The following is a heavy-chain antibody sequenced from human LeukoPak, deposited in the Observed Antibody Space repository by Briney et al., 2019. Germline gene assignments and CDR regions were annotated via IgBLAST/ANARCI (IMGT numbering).Heavy chain of an antibody. CDR1: GYTFTSYG. D-gene: IGHD3-3*01. V-gene: IGHV1-69*04. CDR2: IIPILGIA. CDR3: ARTSMEWLLLWAMDV. J-gene: IGHJ6*02. Sequence: ASVKVSCKASGYTFTSYGISWVRQAPGQGLEWMGRIIPILGIANYAQKFQGRVTITADKSTSTAYMELSSLRSEDTAVYYCARTSMEWLLLWAMDVWGQGTTVTVSS.